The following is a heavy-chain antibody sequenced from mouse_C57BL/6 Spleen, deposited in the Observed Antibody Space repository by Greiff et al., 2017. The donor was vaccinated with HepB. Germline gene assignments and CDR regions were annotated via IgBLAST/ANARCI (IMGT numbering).Heavy chain of an antibody. CDR1: GYSITSGYY. V-gene: IGHV3-6*01. CDR2: ISYDGSN. Sequence: EVKLMESGPGLVKPSQSLSLTCSVTGYSITSGYYWNWIRQFPGNKLEWMGYISYDGSNNYNPSLKNRISITRDTSKNQFFLKLNSVTTEDTATYYCARDDSYYVMDYWGQGTSVTVSS. CDR3: ARDDSYYVMDY. J-gene: IGHJ4*01. D-gene: IGHD2-4*01.